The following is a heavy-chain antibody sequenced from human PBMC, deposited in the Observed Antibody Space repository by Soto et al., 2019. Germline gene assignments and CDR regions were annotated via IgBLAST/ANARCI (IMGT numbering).Heavy chain of an antibody. J-gene: IGHJ6*02. V-gene: IGHV1-8*01. Sequence: ASVKVSCKASRYTFISYDINWVRQATGQGLEWMGWMNPKSANTGYAQNFQGRVTMTMNTSISTAYMELSSLRSEDTAVYYCARDGAVLVPAASDDSLHNYYYYYGMDVWGQGTTVTVSS. CDR1: RYTFISYD. CDR3: ARDGAVLVPAASDDSLHNYYYYYGMDV. D-gene: IGHD2-2*01. CDR2: MNPKSANT.